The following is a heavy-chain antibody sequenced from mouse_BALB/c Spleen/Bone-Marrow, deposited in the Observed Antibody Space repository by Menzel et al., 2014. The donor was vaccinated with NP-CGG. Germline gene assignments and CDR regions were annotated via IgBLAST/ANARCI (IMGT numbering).Heavy chain of an antibody. CDR3: ARGGYYKYDEDAMDY. D-gene: IGHD2-14*01. CDR1: GFSLTSYG. CDR2: IWAGGIT. J-gene: IGHJ4*01. V-gene: IGHV2-9*02. Sequence: VKLMESGPGLVAPSQSLSFTCTVSGFSLTSYGVHWVRQPPGKGLEWLGVIWAGGITNYNSTLMSRLSINKDDSKSKVFLKMNSLQTDDTAMYYCARGGYYKYDEDAMDYWGQGTSVTVSS.